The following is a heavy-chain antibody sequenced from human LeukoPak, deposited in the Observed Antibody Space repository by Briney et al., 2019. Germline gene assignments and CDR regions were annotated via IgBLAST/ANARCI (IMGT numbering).Heavy chain of an antibody. Sequence: ASVKVSCKASGYTFTSYYMHWVRQAPGQGLEWMGIINPSGGSTRYAQKFQGRVTMTRDTSTSTVYMELSSRRSEDTAVYYCARNPVTTKYFDYWGQGTLVTVSS. V-gene: IGHV1-46*01. CDR2: INPSGGST. CDR1: GYTFTSYY. D-gene: IGHD4-17*01. CDR3: ARNPVTTKYFDY. J-gene: IGHJ4*02.